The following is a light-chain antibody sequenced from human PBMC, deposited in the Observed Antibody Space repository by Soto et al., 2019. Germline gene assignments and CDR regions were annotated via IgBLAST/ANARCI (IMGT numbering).Light chain of an antibody. CDR2: RNN. Sequence: QSVLTQPPSASGTPGQRITISCSGSSSDIGTNYVYWYQQLPGTAPHLLIYRNNQRPSGVPDRFSVSKSGTSASLSISGLRSEDEDDAHCAAWYDSLSGFYVFGTGTKVTVL. CDR1: SSDIGTNY. J-gene: IGLJ1*01. V-gene: IGLV1-47*01. CDR3: AAWYDSLSGFYV.